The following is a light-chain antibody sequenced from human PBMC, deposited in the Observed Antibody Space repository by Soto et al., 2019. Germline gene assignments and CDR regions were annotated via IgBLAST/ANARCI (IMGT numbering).Light chain of an antibody. V-gene: IGLV3-9*01. J-gene: IGLJ3*02. Sequence: SYELTQPLSVSVALGQTARINCGGNNIGSKNVHWYQQKPGQAPVLVIDRDSNRPSGIPERFSGSNSGNTATLTISRAQAGDEADYYCQVWDSSTARVFGGGTKLTVL. CDR1: NIGSKN. CDR3: QVWDSSTARV. CDR2: RDS.